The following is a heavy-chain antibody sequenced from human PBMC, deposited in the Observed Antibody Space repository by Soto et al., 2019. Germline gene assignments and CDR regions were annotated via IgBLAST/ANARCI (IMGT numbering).Heavy chain of an antibody. CDR3: AREDGYRGGDAFDI. CDR1: GFTVSSNY. V-gene: IGHV3-66*01. J-gene: IGHJ3*02. D-gene: IGHD5-12*01. CDR2: IYSGGST. Sequence: EVQLVESGGGLVQPGGSLRLSCAASGFTVSSNYMIWVRQAPGKGLEWVSGIYSGGSTYYADSVKGRFTISRDNSKNTLYLQMNSLRAEDTAVYYCAREDGYRGGDAFDIWGQGTMVTVSS.